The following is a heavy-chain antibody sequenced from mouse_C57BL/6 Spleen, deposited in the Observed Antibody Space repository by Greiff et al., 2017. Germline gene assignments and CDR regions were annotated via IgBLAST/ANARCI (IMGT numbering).Heavy chain of an antibody. V-gene: IGHV1-42*01. CDR1: GYSFTGYY. J-gene: IGHJ3*01. CDR2: INPSTGGT. CDR3: ARPPFAY. Sequence: VRLQQSGPELVKPGASVKISCKASGYSFTGYYMNWVKQSPEKSLEWIGEINPSTGGTTYNQKFKAKATLTVDKSSSTAYMQLKSLTSEDSAVYYCARPPFAYWGQGTLGTVSA.